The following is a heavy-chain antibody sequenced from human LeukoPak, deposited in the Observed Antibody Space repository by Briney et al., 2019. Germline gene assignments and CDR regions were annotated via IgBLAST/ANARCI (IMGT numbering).Heavy chain of an antibody. J-gene: IGHJ4*02. Sequence: GGSLRLSCATSGFTFRSHAMHWVRQSPGKGLEWVAQIWYDGSNKYYADSVKGRFSISRDNSKNTLYLQMNSLRADDTAVYYCAKDLWKADYWGQGTLVTVSS. D-gene: IGHD3-3*01. CDR3: AKDLWKADY. CDR2: IWYDGSNK. CDR1: GFTFRSHA. V-gene: IGHV3-33*06.